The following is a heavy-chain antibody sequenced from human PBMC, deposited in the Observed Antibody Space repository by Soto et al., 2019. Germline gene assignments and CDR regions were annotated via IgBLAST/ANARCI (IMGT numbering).Heavy chain of an antibody. V-gene: IGHV1-69*13. D-gene: IGHD3-3*01. Sequence: SVKVSCKASGGTFSSYAISWVRQAPGQGLEWMGGIIPIFGTANYAQKFQGRVTITADESTSTAYMELSSLRSEDTAVYYCASGPRFLEWLLHPTIAAMDVWGQGTTVTVSS. CDR1: GGTFSSYA. CDR2: IIPIFGTA. J-gene: IGHJ6*02. CDR3: ASGPRFLEWLLHPTIAAMDV.